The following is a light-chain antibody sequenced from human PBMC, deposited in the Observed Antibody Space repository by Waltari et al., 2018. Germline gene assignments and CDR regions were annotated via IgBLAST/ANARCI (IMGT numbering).Light chain of an antibody. CDR1: ALPKRY. J-gene: IGLJ2*01. CDR3: QSVDSTGSYVV. Sequence: SDDLTQPPSVSVSPGQTARITCSGAALPKRYANWYQLKTGQAPVLMIFKDSERPSGIPERFSGASSGTMGTLTISGVQAEDEADYYCQSVDSTGSYVVFGGGTKLTVL. V-gene: IGLV3-25*03. CDR2: KDS.